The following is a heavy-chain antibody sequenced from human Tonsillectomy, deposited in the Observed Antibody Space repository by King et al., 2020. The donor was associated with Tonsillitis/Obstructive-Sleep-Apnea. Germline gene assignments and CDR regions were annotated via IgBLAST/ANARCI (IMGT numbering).Heavy chain of an antibody. J-gene: IGHJ4*02. V-gene: IGHV3-9*01. CDR2: ISWNSGSI. D-gene: IGHD2-2*02. CDR3: AKEGCSSTSCYTY. CDR1: GFTFDDYA. Sequence: DVQLVESGGGLVQPGRSLRLSCAASGFTFDDYAMHWVRQAPGKGLEWVSGISWNSGSIGYADSVKGRFTISRDNAKNSLYLQMNSLRAEDTALYYCAKEGCSSTSCYTYWGQGTLVTVSS.